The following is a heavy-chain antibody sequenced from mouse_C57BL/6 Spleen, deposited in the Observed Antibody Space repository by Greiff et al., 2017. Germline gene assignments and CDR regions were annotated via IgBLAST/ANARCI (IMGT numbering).Heavy chain of an antibody. CDR2: INPGSGGT. J-gene: IGHJ4*01. D-gene: IGHD1-1*01. CDR1: GYAFTNYL. V-gene: IGHV1-54*01. CDR3: ARFGSGCAMGY. Sequence: QVQLQQSGAELVRPGTSVKVSCKASGYAFTNYLIEWVKQRPGQGLEWIGVINPGSGGTNYNEKFKGKATLTADKSSSTAYMRLSSLTSEDSAVFVCARFGSGCAMGYWGQGTSVTVST.